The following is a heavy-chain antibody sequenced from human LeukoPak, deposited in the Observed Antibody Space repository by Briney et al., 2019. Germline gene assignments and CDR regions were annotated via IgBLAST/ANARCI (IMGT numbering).Heavy chain of an antibody. D-gene: IGHD3-10*01. V-gene: IGHV3-23*01. CDR3: AKGDFTYYYGSGIDY. Sequence: GGSLRLSFAASGFTFSRHAISWVRQAPGKGLEWVSAICGSGGSTYYADSVKGRFTISRDNSKNTLYLQMNSLRAEDTAVYYCAKGDFTYYYGSGIDYWGQGTLVTVSS. CDR1: GFTFSRHA. CDR2: ICGSGGST. J-gene: IGHJ4*02.